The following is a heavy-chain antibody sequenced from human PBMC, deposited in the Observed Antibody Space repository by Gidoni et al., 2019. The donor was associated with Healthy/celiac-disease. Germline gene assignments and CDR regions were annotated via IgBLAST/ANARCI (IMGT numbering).Heavy chain of an antibody. CDR1: GGSFSGYY. J-gene: IGHJ4*02. Sequence: QVQLQQWGAGLLKPSETLSLTCAVYGGSFSGYYWSWIRQPPGKGLEWIGEINHSGSTNYNPSLKSRVTTSVDTSKNQFSLKLSSVTAADTAVYYCARGRGISGYSGYDYADYWGQGTLVTVSS. V-gene: IGHV4-34*01. CDR3: ARGRGISGYSGYDYADY. CDR2: INHSGST. D-gene: IGHD5-12*01.